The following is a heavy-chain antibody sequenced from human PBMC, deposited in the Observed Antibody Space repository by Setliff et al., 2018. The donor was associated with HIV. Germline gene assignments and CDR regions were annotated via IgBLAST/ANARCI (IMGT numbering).Heavy chain of an antibody. D-gene: IGHD3-16*01. V-gene: IGHV4-34*01. CDR2: ISHTENT. Sequence: SLTCAVYGESFKGYYWNWIRQSPGKGLQWIGGISHTENTNFHWSLKSRITMSVDTSKNQFSLTLTSLTTADTGLYFCARGSSFGWDNHYFDYWSQGTLVTV. CDR3: ARGSSFGWDNHYFDY. J-gene: IGHJ4*02. CDR1: GESFKGYY.